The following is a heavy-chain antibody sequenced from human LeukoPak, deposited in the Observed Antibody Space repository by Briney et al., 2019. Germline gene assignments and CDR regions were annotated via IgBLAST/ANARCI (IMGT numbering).Heavy chain of an antibody. CDR1: GFTFSSYA. CDR2: ISGSGGST. Sequence: GGSLRLSCAASGFTFSSYAMSWVRQAPGKGLEWASAISGSGGSTYYADSVKGRFTISRDNSKNTLYLQMNSLRAEDTAVYYCAKGTLSIAAAGLPRGPWGQGTLVTVSS. D-gene: IGHD6-13*01. CDR3: AKGTLSIAAAGLPRGP. J-gene: IGHJ4*02. V-gene: IGHV3-23*01.